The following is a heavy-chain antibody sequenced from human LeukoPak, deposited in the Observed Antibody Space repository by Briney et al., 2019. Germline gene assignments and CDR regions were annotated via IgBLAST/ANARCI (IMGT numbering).Heavy chain of an antibody. CDR3: ARVSIAVAGTRIDY. CDR1: GYTFTGYY. D-gene: IGHD6-19*01. Sequence: ASVKVSCKASGYTFTGYYMHWVRQAPGQGLEWMGRINPNSGGTNYAQKFQGRVTMTRDTSISTAYMELSRLRSDDTAVYYCARVSIAVAGTRIDYWGRGNLVTVSS. CDR2: INPNSGGT. V-gene: IGHV1-2*06. J-gene: IGHJ4*02.